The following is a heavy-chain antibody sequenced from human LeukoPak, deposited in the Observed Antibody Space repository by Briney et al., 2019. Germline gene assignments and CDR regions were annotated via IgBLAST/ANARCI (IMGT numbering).Heavy chain of an antibody. D-gene: IGHD3-16*01. CDR1: GFTFSSYA. CDR3: AKGLRTGVGPYMGYHYYMDV. Sequence: GSLRLSCAASGFTFSSYAMSWVRQAPGKGLEWVSAINDNGAGTYYADSVKGRFTISRDNSYNTVSLQMNSLRDEDTGVYYCAKGLRTGVGPYMGYHYYMDVWGKGATVTVSS. CDR2: INDNGAGT. J-gene: IGHJ6*03. V-gene: IGHV3-23*01.